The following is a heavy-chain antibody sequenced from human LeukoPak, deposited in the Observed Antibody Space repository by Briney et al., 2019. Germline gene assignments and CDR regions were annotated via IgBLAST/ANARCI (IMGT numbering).Heavy chain of an antibody. CDR3: ARLSIAVVGSDY. V-gene: IGHV3-20*04. Sequence: GGSLRLSCAASGFTFDDYGMSWVRQAPGKGLEWVSGINWNGGSTGYADSVKGRFTISRDNAKNSLYLQMNSLRAEDTAVYYCARLSIAVVGSDYWGQGTLVTVSS. D-gene: IGHD6-13*01. J-gene: IGHJ4*02. CDR2: INWNGGST. CDR1: GFTFDDYG.